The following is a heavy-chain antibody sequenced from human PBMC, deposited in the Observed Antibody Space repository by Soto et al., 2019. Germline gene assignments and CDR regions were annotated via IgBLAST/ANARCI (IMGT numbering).Heavy chain of an antibody. J-gene: IGHJ6*04. V-gene: IGHV3-66*01. CDR2: IYSGGST. D-gene: IGHD7-27*01. CDR1: GFTVSSNY. Sequence: EVQLVESGGGWVQPGGSLRLSSAASGFTVSSNYMSWVRQAPGKGLEWVSVIYSGGSTYYADSVKGRFTISRDNSKNTLYLQMNSLRAEDTAAYYCARDNAVIGALDVWGKGTTVTVAS. CDR3: ARDNAVIGALDV.